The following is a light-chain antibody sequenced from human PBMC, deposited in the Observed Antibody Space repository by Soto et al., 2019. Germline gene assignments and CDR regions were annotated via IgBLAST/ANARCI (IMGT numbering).Light chain of an antibody. CDR2: DVT. J-gene: IGLJ3*02. V-gene: IGLV2-14*03. Sequence: QSALTQPASVSGSPGQSITFSCTGTTSGIGAYNYVSWYQHHPGKAPKLLIYDVTDRPSGVSDRFSGSKSGTTASLTISGLQAEDEADYFCSSYTTINTVVVFGGGTKLTVL. CDR3: SSYTTINTVVV. CDR1: TSGIGAYNY.